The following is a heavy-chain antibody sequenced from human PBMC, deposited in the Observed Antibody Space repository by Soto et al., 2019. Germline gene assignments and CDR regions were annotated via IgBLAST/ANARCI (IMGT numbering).Heavy chain of an antibody. CDR3: ARERGTYYYGMDV. CDR1: GFTFSSYW. D-gene: IGHD1-1*01. V-gene: IGHV3-74*01. J-gene: IGHJ6*02. Sequence: PVGSLRLSCAASGFTFSSYWMHWVRQAPGKGLVWVSRINSDGSSTSYADSVKGRFTISRDNAKNTLYLQMNSLRAEDTAVYYCARERGTYYYGMDVWGQGTTVTVSS. CDR2: INSDGSST.